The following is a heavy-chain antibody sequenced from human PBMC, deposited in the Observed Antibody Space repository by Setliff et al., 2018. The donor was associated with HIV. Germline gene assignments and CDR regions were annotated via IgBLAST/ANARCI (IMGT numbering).Heavy chain of an antibody. CDR2: IYASGST. CDR1: SDSIRFYY. J-gene: IGHJ4*02. V-gene: IGHV4-4*07. Sequence: PSETLSLTCTVSSDSIRFYYWTWIRQPPGKGLEWIGRIYASGSTNYNPSLKSRVTMSVDTSKNQFSLKLSSVTAADTAVYYCARENRDGYFDYWGQGTLVTVSS. CDR3: ARENRDGYFDY. D-gene: IGHD3-10*01.